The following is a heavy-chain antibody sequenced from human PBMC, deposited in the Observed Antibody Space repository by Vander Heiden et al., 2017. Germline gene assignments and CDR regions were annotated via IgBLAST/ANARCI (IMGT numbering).Heavy chain of an antibody. Sequence: QLQLQESGPGLVKPSATLPLICTVSDLSIRSRIYYWAWIRQPPVKGLEWIGTIYSSGSTYYNPSLKSRATISVDTSKNQLSLRLSSVTAADTAVYYCARRDSVSSDFDYWGQGTLVNVSS. D-gene: IGHD6-6*01. CDR2: IYSSGST. V-gene: IGHV4-39*01. CDR1: DLSIRSRIYY. CDR3: ARRDSVSSDFDY. J-gene: IGHJ4*02.